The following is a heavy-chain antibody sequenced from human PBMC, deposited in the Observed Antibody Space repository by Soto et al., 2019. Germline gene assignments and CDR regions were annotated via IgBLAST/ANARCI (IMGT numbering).Heavy chain of an antibody. CDR1: GGTFSSYA. Sequence: SAVKVSCKASGGTFSSYAISWVRQAPGQGLEWMGGIIPIFGTANYAQKFQGRVTITADKSTSTAYMELSSLRSEDPALYYCGSGPSLVVVQAARENYYYGLDFRG. V-gene: IGHV1-69*06. CDR2: IIPIFGTA. CDR3: GSGPSLVVVQAARENYYYGLDF. D-gene: IGHD2-2*01. J-gene: IGHJ6*04.